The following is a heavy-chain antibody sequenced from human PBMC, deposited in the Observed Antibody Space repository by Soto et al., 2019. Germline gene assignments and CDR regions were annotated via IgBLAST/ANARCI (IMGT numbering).Heavy chain of an antibody. D-gene: IGHD6-19*01. CDR3: AKDLGIAVAGTGFDY. Sequence: PGGSLRLSCAAPGFTFSSYAMSWVRQAPGKGLEWVSAISGSGGSTYYADSVKGRFTISRDNSKNTLYLQMNSLRAEDTAVYYCAKDLGIAVAGTGFDYWGQGTLVTVSS. V-gene: IGHV3-23*01. CDR2: ISGSGGST. CDR1: GFTFSSYA. J-gene: IGHJ4*02.